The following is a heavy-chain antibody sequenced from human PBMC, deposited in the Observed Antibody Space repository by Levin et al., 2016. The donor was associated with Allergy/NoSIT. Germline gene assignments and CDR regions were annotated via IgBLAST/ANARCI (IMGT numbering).Heavy chain of an antibody. CDR2: ISYDGSNK. CDR3: ARVRLWDYGDQYYFDY. Sequence: VRQMPGKGLEWVAVISYDGSNKYYADSVKGRFTISRDNAKNSLYLQMNSLRAEDTAVYYCARVRLWDYGDQYYFDYWGQGTLVTVSS. V-gene: IGHV3-30-3*01. J-gene: IGHJ4*02. D-gene: IGHD4-17*01.